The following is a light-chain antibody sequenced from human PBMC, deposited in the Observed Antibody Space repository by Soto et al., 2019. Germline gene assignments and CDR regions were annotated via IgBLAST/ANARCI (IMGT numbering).Light chain of an antibody. Sequence: EIVMTQSPVTLSVSPGERVTLSCRASQSVSNNLAWYQQRPGQAPRLLIYGASTRATGIPARFSGSGSGTEFTLTISSLQSEDFAVYYCQQYNDWPPWTFGQGTKVDIK. CDR1: QSVSNN. V-gene: IGKV3-15*01. CDR3: QQYNDWPPWT. CDR2: GAS. J-gene: IGKJ1*01.